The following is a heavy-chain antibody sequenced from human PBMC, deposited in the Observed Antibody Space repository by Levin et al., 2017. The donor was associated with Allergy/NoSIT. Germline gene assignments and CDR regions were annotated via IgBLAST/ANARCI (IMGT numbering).Heavy chain of an antibody. CDR3: ARDLGGSGYYGTDY. CDR1: GFTFSSYG. D-gene: IGHD3-22*01. V-gene: IGHV3-33*01. CDR2: IWYDGSNK. Sequence: GGSLRLSCAASGFTFSSYGMHWVRQAPGKGLEWVAVIWYDGSNKYYADSVKGRFTISRDNSKNTLYLQMNSLRAEDTAVYYCARDLGGSGYYGTDYWGQGTLVTVSS. J-gene: IGHJ4*02.